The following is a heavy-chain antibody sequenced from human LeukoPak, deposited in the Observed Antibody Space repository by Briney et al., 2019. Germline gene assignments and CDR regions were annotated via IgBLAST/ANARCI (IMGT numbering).Heavy chain of an antibody. V-gene: IGHV1-46*01. D-gene: IGHD6-13*01. Sequence: ASGKFSCMASGYTFTSYYMHWVRHAPGQGLEWMGIINPSGGSTSYAQKFQGRVTMTRDTSTSTVYMELSSLRSEDTAVYYCARAGTAADGTHFDYWGQGTLVTVSS. CDR3: ARAGTAADGTHFDY. CDR1: GYTFTSYY. J-gene: IGHJ4*02. CDR2: INPSGGST.